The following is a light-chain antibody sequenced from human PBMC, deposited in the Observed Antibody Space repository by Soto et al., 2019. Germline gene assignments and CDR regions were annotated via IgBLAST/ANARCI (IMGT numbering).Light chain of an antibody. CDR3: AAWDDSLSART. CDR1: SSNIGSNY. J-gene: IGLJ3*02. V-gene: IGLV1-47*01. Sequence: QSALTQPPSASGTPGQRVTISCSGSSSNIGSNYVYWYQQLPGTAPKLLIYRNNQRPSGVPDRFSGSKSGTSASLAISGLRSEDEADYYCAAWDDSLSARTFGGGTKVTVL. CDR2: RNN.